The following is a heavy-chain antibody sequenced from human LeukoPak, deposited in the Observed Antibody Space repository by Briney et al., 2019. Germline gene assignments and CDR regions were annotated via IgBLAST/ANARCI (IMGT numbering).Heavy chain of an antibody. D-gene: IGHD2-2*01. CDR2: IKQDGSEK. J-gene: IGHJ2*01. CDR1: GFTFSGYW. CDR3: ARVGYCSDSSCHASGWYFDL. Sequence: GGSLRLSCAASGFTFSGYWRSWVRQAPGKGLEWVANIKQDGSEKYYVDSVKGRFTISRDNAKNSLDLQMNSLRAEDTAVYYCARVGYCSDSSCHASGWYFDLSGRGTLVTVSS. V-gene: IGHV3-7*01.